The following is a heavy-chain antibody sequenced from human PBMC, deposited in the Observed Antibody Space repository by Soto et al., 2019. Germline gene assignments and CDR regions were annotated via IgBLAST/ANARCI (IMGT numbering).Heavy chain of an antibody. CDR2: ISGGAT. J-gene: IGHJ4*02. D-gene: IGHD3-10*01. CDR1: GFTFRDYG. Sequence: EVQLLESGGGLVQPGGSRRLSCAASGFTFRDYGMSWVRKAPGKGLEWVSGISGGATYYADSVKGRFVISRDDSKNTLYLEMDSLRVEDTAVYYCTKDSGWTSADWGQGTLVTVSS. CDR3: TKDSGWTSAD. V-gene: IGHV3-23*01.